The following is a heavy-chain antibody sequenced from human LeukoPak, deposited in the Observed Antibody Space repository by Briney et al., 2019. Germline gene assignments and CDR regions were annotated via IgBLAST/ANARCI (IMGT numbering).Heavy chain of an antibody. CDR2: ISSGGDRI. CDR1: RFTFSNYA. D-gene: IGHD3-22*01. J-gene: IGHJ4*02. Sequence: GGSLRLSCAAQRFTFSNYAVNWVRQAPGKGLEWVSSISSGGDRINYADSVKGRFTISRDDSQNTLYLQMNSLSVEDTAVYFCAKDYYNHQFDCWGQGTLVTVSS. CDR3: AKDYYNHQFDC. V-gene: IGHV3-23*01.